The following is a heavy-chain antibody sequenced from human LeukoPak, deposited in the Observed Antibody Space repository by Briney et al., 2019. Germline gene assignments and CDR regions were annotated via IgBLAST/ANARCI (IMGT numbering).Heavy chain of an antibody. CDR1: GFTFSSYG. V-gene: IGHV3-30*02. D-gene: IGHD3-22*01. Sequence: GGSLRLSCAASGFTFSSYGMYWVRQAPGKGLEWVAFIRYDGNNKYYADSVKGRFTISRDNSKNTLYLQMNSLRTEDTAVYYCAKSPSGYYFYFDYWGQGTLVTVSS. CDR3: AKSPSGYYFYFDY. J-gene: IGHJ4*02. CDR2: IRYDGNNK.